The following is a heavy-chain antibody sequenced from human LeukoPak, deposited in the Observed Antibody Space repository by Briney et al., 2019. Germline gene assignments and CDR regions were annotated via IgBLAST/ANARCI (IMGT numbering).Heavy chain of an antibody. Sequence: GGSLRLSCAASGFTFSNYAMTWVRQAPGKGLEWVSAISASGGGTFYADSVKGRFTISRDNAKNSLYLQMNSLRAEDTAVYYCARDRVGATDGYWGQGTLVTVSS. J-gene: IGHJ4*02. CDR2: ISASGGGT. D-gene: IGHD1-26*01. CDR3: ARDRVGATDGY. CDR1: GFTFSNYA. V-gene: IGHV3-23*01.